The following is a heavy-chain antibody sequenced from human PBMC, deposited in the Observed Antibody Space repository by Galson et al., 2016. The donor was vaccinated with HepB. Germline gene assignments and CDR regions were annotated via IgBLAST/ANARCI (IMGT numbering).Heavy chain of an antibody. J-gene: IGHJ5*01. CDR2: INHSGTS. Sequence: ETLSLTCAVYGESFSSYSWTWIRQSPGKGLEWIGEINHSGTSHSSPSLKSRVTTSVDPSKSQFSLNVSSVTAADTAVYFCARSGVGGDNNWFDSWGQGTPVTVSA. V-gene: IGHV4-34*01. CDR1: GESFSSYS. CDR3: ARSGVGGDNNWFDS. D-gene: IGHD3-3*01.